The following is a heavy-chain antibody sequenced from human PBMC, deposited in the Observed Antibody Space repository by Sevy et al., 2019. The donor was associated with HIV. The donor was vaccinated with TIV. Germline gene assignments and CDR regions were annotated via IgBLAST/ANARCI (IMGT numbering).Heavy chain of an antibody. CDR1: GYSFTKYW. Sequence: GESLKISCKASGYSFTKYWTGWVRQMPGKGLEWMGIIYPGDSDIRYSPSFPGQVTFSVDKSISTAYLQWSSLKASDTAMYYCARQILGDSSTWYFLDAFDIWGQGTMVTVSS. CDR3: ARQILGDSSTWYFLDAFDI. D-gene: IGHD2-2*01. V-gene: IGHV5-51*01. CDR2: IYPGDSDI. J-gene: IGHJ3*02.